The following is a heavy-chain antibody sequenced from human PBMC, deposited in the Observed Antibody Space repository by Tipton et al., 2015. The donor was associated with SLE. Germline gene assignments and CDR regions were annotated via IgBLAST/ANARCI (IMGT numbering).Heavy chain of an antibody. CDR2: IYYSGST. D-gene: IGHD1-20*01. CDR1: GGSISSSSYY. CDR3: ARQHASSITGSQKHFDY. V-gene: IGHV4-39*01. Sequence: TLSLTCTVSGGSISSSSYYWGWIRQPPGKGLEWIGSIYYSGSTYYNPSLKSRVTISVDTSKNQFSLKLSSVTAADTAVYYCARQHASSITGSQKHFDYWGQGTLVTVSS. J-gene: IGHJ4*02.